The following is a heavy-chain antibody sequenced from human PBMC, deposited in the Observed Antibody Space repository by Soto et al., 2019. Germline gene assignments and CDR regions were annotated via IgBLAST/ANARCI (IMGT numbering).Heavy chain of an antibody. V-gene: IGHV3-30*18. Sequence: QVQLVESGGGVVQPGRSLRLSCAASGFTFSSYGMHWVRQAPGEGLEWVAFISYDGSNKLYADSVKGRFTISRDNSKNTLYLQMNSLSVEDTAVYYCAKDPRIAATGTGWFDPWGQGTLVTVSS. CDR2: ISYDGSNK. CDR1: GFTFSSYG. D-gene: IGHD6-13*01. J-gene: IGHJ5*02. CDR3: AKDPRIAATGTGWFDP.